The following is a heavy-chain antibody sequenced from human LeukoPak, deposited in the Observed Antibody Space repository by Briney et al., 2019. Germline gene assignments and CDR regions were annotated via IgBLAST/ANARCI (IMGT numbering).Heavy chain of an antibody. Sequence: HPGGSLRLSCAASGFTFSSYGMSWVRQAPGKGVEWVSAISGSGGRTYYADSVKGRFTMSRDNSKNTVYLQMNSLRAEDTAVYYCAKVRDYYDILTGYSNYFDYWGQGTLVTVSS. CDR1: GFTFSSYG. V-gene: IGHV3-23*01. D-gene: IGHD3-9*01. CDR2: ISGSGGRT. CDR3: AKVRDYYDILTGYSNYFDY. J-gene: IGHJ4*02.